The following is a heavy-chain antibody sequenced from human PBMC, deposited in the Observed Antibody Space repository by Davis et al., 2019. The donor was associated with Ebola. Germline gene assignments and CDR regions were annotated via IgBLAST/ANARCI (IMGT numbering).Heavy chain of an antibody. CDR3: ARHSERTTMVQGFLFDP. CDR1: GYSFTSYW. CDR2: IYPGDSDT. V-gene: IGHV5-51*01. D-gene: IGHD3-10*01. J-gene: IGHJ5*02. Sequence: GESLKIPCKGSGYSFTSYWIGRVRQMPGKGLEWMGIIYPGDSDTRYSPSFQGQVTISADKSISTAYLQWSSLKASDTAMYYCARHSERTTMVQGFLFDPWGQGTLVTVSS.